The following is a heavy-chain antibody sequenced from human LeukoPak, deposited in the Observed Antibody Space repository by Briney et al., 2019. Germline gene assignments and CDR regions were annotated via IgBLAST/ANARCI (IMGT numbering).Heavy chain of an antibody. CDR1: GGTFSRYA. V-gene: IGHV1-69*05. D-gene: IGHD3-22*01. CDR2: IIPIFDTA. Sequence: SVKVSCKASGGTFSRYAISWVRQAPGQGLEWMGGIIPIFDTANYAQKFQGRVTITTDESTSTAYMELSSLRSEDTAVYYCASYYYDSSGYEQIDYWGQGTLVTVSS. CDR3: ASYYYDSSGYEQIDY. J-gene: IGHJ4*02.